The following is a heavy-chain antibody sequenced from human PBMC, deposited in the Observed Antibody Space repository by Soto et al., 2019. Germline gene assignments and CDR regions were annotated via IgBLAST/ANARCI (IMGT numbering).Heavy chain of an antibody. Sequence: PGGSLRLSCAASGFTFSARGMHWVRQAPGKGLEWLALITSDGSNKYYADSVKGRFTISRDNSKNTLYLQMNSLRAEDTAVYYCARDSLIAAAAYYFDYWGQGTLVTLSS. J-gene: IGHJ4*02. D-gene: IGHD6-13*01. V-gene: IGHV3-30*03. CDR1: GFTFSARG. CDR2: ITSDGSNK. CDR3: ARDSLIAAAAYYFDY.